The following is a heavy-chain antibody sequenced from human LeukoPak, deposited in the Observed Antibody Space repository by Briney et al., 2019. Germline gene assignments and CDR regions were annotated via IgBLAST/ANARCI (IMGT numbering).Heavy chain of an antibody. CDR1: GFTFSSYA. CDR2: ISSSSSYI. CDR3: AGGRVTIFGVVKISFDY. V-gene: IGHV3-21*01. Sequence: GGSLRLSCAAFGFTFSSYAMSWVRQAPGKGLEWVSSISSSSSYIYYADSVKGRFTISRDNAKNSLYLQMNSLRAEDTAVYYCAGGRVTIFGVVKISFDYWGQGTLVTVSS. J-gene: IGHJ4*02. D-gene: IGHD3-3*01.